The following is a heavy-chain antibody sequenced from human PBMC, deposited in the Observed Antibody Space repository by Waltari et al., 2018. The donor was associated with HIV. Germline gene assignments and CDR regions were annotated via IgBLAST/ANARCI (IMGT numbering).Heavy chain of an antibody. J-gene: IGHJ5*02. CDR2: IYTSGST. CDR3: ARAYYDFWIGTGSSGNWFDP. Sequence: QVQLQESGPGLVKPSQTLSLTCTVSGGSISSGSYYWSWIRQPAGKGLELIGRIYTSGSTNYNPSLKSRVTISVDTSKNHFSLKLRSVTAADTAVYYCARAYYDFWIGTGSSGNWFDPWGQGTLVTVSS. V-gene: IGHV4-61*02. D-gene: IGHD3-3*01. CDR1: GGSISSGSYY.